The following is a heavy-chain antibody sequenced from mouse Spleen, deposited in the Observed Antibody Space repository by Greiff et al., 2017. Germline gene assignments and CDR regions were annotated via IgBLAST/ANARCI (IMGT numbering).Heavy chain of an antibody. Sequence: VHVKQSGAELVKPGASVKLSCTASGFNIKDTYMHWVKQRPEQGLEWIGRIDPANGNTKYDPKFQGKATITADTSSNTAYLQLSSLTSEDTAVYYCARGTTVYFDYWGQGTTLTVSS. CDR3: ARGTTVYFDY. V-gene: IGHV14-3*02. CDR2: IDPANGNT. D-gene: IGHD1-1*01. CDR1: GFNIKDTY. J-gene: IGHJ2*01.